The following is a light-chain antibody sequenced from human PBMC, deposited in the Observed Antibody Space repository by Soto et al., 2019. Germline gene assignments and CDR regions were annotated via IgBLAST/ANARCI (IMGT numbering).Light chain of an antibody. CDR3: QTWDTGNVV. Sequence: QTVVTQSPSASASLGASVKLTCTLSSGQSSYAIAWHQQQPEKGPRYLMKLNSDGSHSKGNGIPDRFSGSSSGAERYLTISSLQSDDEADHYCQTWDTGNVVFGGGTKLTVL. J-gene: IGLJ2*01. CDR1: SGQSSYA. CDR2: LNSDGSH. V-gene: IGLV4-69*02.